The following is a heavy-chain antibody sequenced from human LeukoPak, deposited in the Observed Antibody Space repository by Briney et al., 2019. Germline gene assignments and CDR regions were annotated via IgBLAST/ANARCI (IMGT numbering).Heavy chain of an antibody. J-gene: IGHJ4*02. Sequence: PGGSLRLSCAASGFTFDDYGMSWVCQAPGKGLEWVSGINWNGGSTGYADSVKGRFTISRDNAKNSLYLQMNSLRAEDTALYYCARVSTIFGVSGGFDYWGQGTLVTVSS. CDR2: INWNGGST. D-gene: IGHD3-3*01. CDR3: ARVSTIFGVSGGFDY. V-gene: IGHV3-20*04. CDR1: GFTFDDYG.